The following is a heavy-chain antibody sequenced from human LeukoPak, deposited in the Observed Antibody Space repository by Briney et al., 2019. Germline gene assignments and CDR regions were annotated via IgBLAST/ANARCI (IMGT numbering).Heavy chain of an antibody. CDR2: ITWNSRGI. D-gene: IGHD6-6*01. V-gene: IGHV3-9*01. CDR3: VKAPNSYGSSRTFFEF. CDR1: GFTFDDYA. J-gene: IGHJ4*02. Sequence: GGSLRLSCAASGFTFDDYAMHWVRQGPGGGLEGVSGITWNSRGIDYADSVKGRFTISRDNAKDFLFLQMNSLRAEDTALYYCVKAPNSYGSSRTFFEFWGQGTLVTVSS.